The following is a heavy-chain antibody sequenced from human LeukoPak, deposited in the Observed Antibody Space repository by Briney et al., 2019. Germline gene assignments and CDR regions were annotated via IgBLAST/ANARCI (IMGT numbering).Heavy chain of an antibody. Sequence: GGSLRLSGSASGFTFRNYGMAWVRQAPGKGLDFVSAVNAKGDVTFYADSVKGRFTMSRDNSKNTLYLQMNSLRAEDTAVYYCAKEKGDGLPFDYWGQGTLITVSS. CDR3: AKEKGDGLPFDY. D-gene: IGHD5-24*01. V-gene: IGHV3-23*01. CDR2: VNAKGDVT. CDR1: GFTFRNYG. J-gene: IGHJ4*02.